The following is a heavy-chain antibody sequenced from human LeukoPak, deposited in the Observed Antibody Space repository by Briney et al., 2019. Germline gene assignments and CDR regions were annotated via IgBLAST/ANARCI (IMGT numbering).Heavy chain of an antibody. CDR1: GFTVSSNY. CDR3: AKFYYQWLVRGYFDY. D-gene: IGHD6-19*01. Sequence: GGSLRLSCAASGFTVSSNYMSWVRQAPGKGLEWVSVIYSGGSTYYADSVKGRFTISRDNSKNTLYLQMNSLRAEDTAVYYCAKFYYQWLVRGYFDYWGQGTLVTVSS. J-gene: IGHJ4*02. V-gene: IGHV3-53*01. CDR2: IYSGGST.